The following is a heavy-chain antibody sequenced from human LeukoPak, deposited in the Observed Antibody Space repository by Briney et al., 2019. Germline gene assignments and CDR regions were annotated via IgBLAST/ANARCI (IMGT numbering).Heavy chain of an antibody. J-gene: IGHJ4*02. D-gene: IGHD6-13*01. V-gene: IGHV1-2*06. CDR3: ARGYSSSWYYFDY. CDR2: INPNSGGT. Sequence: ASVKVSCKGSGYTFTGYYMHWVRQAPGQGLEWMGRINPNSGGTNYAQKFQGRVTMTRDTSISTAYMELSRLRSDDTAVYYCARGYSSSWYYFDYWGQGTLVTVSS. CDR1: GYTFTGYY.